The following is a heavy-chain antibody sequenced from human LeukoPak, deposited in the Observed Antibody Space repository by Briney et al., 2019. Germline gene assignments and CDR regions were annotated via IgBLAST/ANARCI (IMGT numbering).Heavy chain of an antibody. CDR2: IIPIFGTA. D-gene: IGHD3-16*01. Sequence: SVKVSCKASGGTFSSYAISWVRQAPGQGLEWMGGIIPIFGTANYAQKFQGRVTITADESTSTAYMELSSLRSEDTAVYYCARSLGGNYYYYYYMDVWGKGTTVTVSS. V-gene: IGHV1-69*01. J-gene: IGHJ6*03. CDR1: GGTFSSYA. CDR3: ARSLGGNYYYYYYMDV.